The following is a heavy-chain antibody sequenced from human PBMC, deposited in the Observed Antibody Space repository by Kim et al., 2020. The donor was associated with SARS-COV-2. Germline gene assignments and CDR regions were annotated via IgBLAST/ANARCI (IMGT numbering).Heavy chain of an antibody. Sequence: SETLSLTCTVSGGSFSSTSYYWGWIRQPPGKGLEWIGTIYYSGTTYYNPSLKSRVTISVETSKNQFSLKLSSVTAADTAVYYCARSGYCGGDCYSGPWGQGTLVTVSS. CDR2: IYYSGTT. V-gene: IGHV4-39*01. D-gene: IGHD2-21*02. J-gene: IGHJ5*02. CDR3: ARSGYCGGDCYSGP. CDR1: GGSFSSTSYY.